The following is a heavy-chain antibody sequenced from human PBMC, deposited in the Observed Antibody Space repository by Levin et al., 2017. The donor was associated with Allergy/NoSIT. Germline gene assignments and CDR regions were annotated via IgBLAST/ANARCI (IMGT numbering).Heavy chain of an antibody. J-gene: IGHJ2*01. CDR3: AKRDSLIVVSWGYFDV. CDR2: ISGTGGST. D-gene: IGHD3-22*01. CDR1: GFTFRNYA. Sequence: PGGSLRLSCAASGFTFRNYAMSWVRQAPGKGLEWVSAISGTGGSTYYADSVKGRFTISRDSSKNTLYLQMNSLRAEDTAVYYCAKRDSLIVVSWGYFDVWGRGTLVTVSS. V-gene: IGHV3-23*01.